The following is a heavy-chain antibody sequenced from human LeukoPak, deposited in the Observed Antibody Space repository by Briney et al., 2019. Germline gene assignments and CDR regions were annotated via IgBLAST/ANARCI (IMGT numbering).Heavy chain of an antibody. J-gene: IGHJ6*02. CDR3: ARSFDSYYYGMDV. Sequence: SQTLSLTCTVSGGSISSYYWSWIRQPPGKGLEWIGYIYYSGSTNYNPSLKSRVTISVDTSKNQFSLKLSSVTAADTAVYYCARSFDSYYYGMDVWSQGTTVTVSS. V-gene: IGHV4-59*01. CDR1: GGSISSYY. CDR2: IYYSGST.